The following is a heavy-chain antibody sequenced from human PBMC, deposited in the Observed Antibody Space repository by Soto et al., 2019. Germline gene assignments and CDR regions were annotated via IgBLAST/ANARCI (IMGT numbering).Heavy chain of an antibody. CDR3: ARGSAATKS. Sequence: SETLSLTCTVSGGSISSSSYYWGSIRQPPGKGLEWIGSIYYSGSTYYNPSLKSRVTISVDTSKNQFSLKLSSVTAADTAVYYCARGSAATKSWGQGTLVTVSS. CDR1: GGSISSSSYY. CDR2: IYYSGST. D-gene: IGHD1-26*01. J-gene: IGHJ5*02. V-gene: IGHV4-39*01.